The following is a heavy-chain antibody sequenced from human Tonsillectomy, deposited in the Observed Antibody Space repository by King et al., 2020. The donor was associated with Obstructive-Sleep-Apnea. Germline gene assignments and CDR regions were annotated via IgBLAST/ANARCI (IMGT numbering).Heavy chain of an antibody. J-gene: IGHJ2*01. Sequence: VQLVESGGGLVQPGGSLRLSCAASGFTFSTSAMTWVRQAPGRGLEWVSSISHTALSTYYADSVEGRFTISRDNSTNTLYVQMNSLRAEDTAVYYCARSIAVPDPTGYWYFIPWGRGALVTVSS. D-gene: IGHD6-19*01. V-gene: IGHV3-23*04. CDR3: ARSIAVPDPTGYWYFIP. CDR2: ISHTALST. CDR1: GFTFSTSA.